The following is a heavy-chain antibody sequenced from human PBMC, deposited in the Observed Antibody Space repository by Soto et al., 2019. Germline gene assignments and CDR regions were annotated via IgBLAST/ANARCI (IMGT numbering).Heavy chain of an antibody. D-gene: IGHD2-15*01. CDR2: INPSGGST. CDR3: AREAEDPNFDY. CDR1: GYTFTSYY. Sequence: ASVKVSCQTSGYTFTSYYMHWVRQAPGQGLEWMGIINPSGGSTSYAQKFQGRVTMTRDTSTSTVYMELSSLRSEDTAVYYCAREAEDPNFDYWGQGTLVTVSS. J-gene: IGHJ4*02. V-gene: IGHV1-46*03.